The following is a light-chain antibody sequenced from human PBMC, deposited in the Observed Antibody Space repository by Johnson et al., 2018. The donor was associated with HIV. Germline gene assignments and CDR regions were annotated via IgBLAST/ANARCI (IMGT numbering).Light chain of an antibody. CDR1: SSNIGKNY. CDR3: GTWDSSLSAGV. CDR2: RNN. J-gene: IGLJ1*01. Sequence: QSVLTQPPSVSAAPGQKVTISCSGSSSNIGKNYVSWYQQLPGTAPKLLIYRNNQRPSGVPDRFSGSKSGTSASLAISGLQAEDEADYYCGTWDSSLSAGVFGTGTTVTVL. V-gene: IGLV1-51*02.